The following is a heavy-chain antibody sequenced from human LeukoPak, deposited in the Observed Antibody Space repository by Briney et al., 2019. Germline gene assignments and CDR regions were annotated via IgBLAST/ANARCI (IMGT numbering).Heavy chain of an antibody. CDR3: AKLLDSSGYLH. V-gene: IGHV3-11*04. D-gene: IGHD3-22*01. Sequence: GGSLRLSYAASGFTFSDYYMSWIRQAPGKGLEWVSYISSSGSTIYYADSVKGRFTISRDNAKNSLYLQMNSLRAEDTAVYYCAKLLDSSGYLHWGQGTLVTVSS. CDR1: GFTFSDYY. CDR2: ISSSGSTI. J-gene: IGHJ4*02.